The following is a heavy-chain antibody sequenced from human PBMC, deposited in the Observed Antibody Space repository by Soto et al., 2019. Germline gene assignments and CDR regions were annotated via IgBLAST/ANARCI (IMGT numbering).Heavy chain of an antibody. J-gene: IGHJ6*02. D-gene: IGHD2-2*01. Sequence: QVQLVQSGAEVKKPGSSVKVSCKASGGTFSSYAISWVRQAPGQGLEWMGGIITISGTANYAQKFQGRVTITRDESTSTAYIELSSLRSEDTAVYYCARSQGSSTSLEIYYYYYYGMDDWGQGTTVTVSS. CDR2: IITISGTA. V-gene: IGHV1-69*01. CDR3: ARSQGSSTSLEIYYYYYYGMDD. CDR1: GGTFSSYA.